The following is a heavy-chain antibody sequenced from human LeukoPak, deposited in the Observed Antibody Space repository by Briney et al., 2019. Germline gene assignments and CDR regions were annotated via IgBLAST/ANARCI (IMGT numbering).Heavy chain of an antibody. CDR2: IYYSGST. CDR3: ARDSRRPEGWFDP. D-gene: IGHD6-25*01. CDR1: GYSISSGYY. V-gene: IGHV4-61*01. J-gene: IGHJ5*02. Sequence: PSETLSLTCTVSGYSISSGYYWSWIRQPPGKGLAWIGYIYYSGSTNYNPSLKSRVTISVDTSKNQFSLKLSSVTAADTAVYYCARDSRRPEGWFDPWGQGTLVTVSS.